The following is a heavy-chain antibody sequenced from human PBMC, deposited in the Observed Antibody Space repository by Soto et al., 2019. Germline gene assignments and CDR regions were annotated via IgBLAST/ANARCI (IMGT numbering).Heavy chain of an antibody. CDR1: GGTFSSYT. CDR2: IIPILGIA. CDR3: ARGPGAGYCSGGSCYSGEYFQH. D-gene: IGHD2-15*01. J-gene: IGHJ1*01. Sequence: QVQLVQSGAEVKKPGSSVKVSCKASGGTFSSYTISWVRQAPGQGLEWMGRIIPILGIANYAQKFQGRVTIPADKSTSTAYMELSSLRSEDTAVYYCARGPGAGYCSGGSCYSGEYFQHWGQGTLVTVSS. V-gene: IGHV1-69*02.